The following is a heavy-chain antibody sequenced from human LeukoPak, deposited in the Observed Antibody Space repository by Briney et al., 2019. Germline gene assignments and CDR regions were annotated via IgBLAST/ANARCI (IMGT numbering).Heavy chain of an antibody. CDR2: IYPSGST. V-gene: IGHV4-61*02. J-gene: IGHJ4*02. Sequence: SQTLSLTCTVSGGSINSAGYYWSWIRQPAGKGLEWIGRIYPSGSTNYNPSLKSRVTISADTSKNQFSLKLSSVTAADTAVYYCARPSAISLNADRPWVYWGQGTLVTVSS. D-gene: IGHD5-18*01. CDR1: GGSINSAGYY. CDR3: ARPSAISLNADRPWVY.